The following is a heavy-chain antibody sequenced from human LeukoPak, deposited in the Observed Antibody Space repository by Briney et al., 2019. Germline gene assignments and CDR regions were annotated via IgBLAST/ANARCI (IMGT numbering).Heavy chain of an antibody. Sequence: SETLSLTCTVSGGSISSSGYYWGWIRQPPGKGLEWIGTIYYSGTTYYNPSLKSRVTMSVDTSKNQFSLKLSSVTAADTAVYYCARDYYGSGSPGGYWGQGTLVTVSS. CDR1: GGSISSSGYY. CDR2: IYYSGTT. J-gene: IGHJ4*02. V-gene: IGHV4-39*07. D-gene: IGHD3-10*01. CDR3: ARDYYGSGSPGGY.